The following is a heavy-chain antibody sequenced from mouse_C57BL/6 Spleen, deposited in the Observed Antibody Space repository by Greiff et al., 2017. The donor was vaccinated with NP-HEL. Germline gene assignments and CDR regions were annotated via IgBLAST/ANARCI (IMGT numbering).Heavy chain of an antibody. V-gene: IGHV5-4*01. J-gene: IGHJ4*01. Sequence: EVKLMESGGGLVKPGGSLKLPCAASGFTFSSYAMSWVRQTPEKRLEWVATISDGGSYTYYPDNVKGRFTISRDNAKNNLYLQMSHLKSEDTATYYYGRDGNGAYAIDYWGQGTSVTVSS. CDR3: GRDGNGAYAIDY. CDR2: ISDGGSYT. CDR1: GFTFSSYA.